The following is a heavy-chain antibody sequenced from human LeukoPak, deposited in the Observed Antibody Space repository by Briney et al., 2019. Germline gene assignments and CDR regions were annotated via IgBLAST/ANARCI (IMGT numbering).Heavy chain of an antibody. D-gene: IGHD3-10*01. Sequence: GGSLRLSCAASGFTFSSYAMSWVRQAPGKGLEWVSYISSGGSYTNFADFVKGRFTISRDNAKNSLYLQMNSLRTDDTAVYYCARNYFQGVPGVYWGQGTLVTVSS. CDR3: ARNYFQGVPGVY. CDR1: GFTFSSYA. V-gene: IGHV3-11*03. J-gene: IGHJ4*02. CDR2: ISSGGSYT.